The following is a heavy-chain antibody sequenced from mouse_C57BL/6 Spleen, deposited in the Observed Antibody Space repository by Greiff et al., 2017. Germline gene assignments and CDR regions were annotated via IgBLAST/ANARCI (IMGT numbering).Heavy chain of an antibody. CDR1: GYTFTDYY. D-gene: IGHD2-1*01. V-gene: IGHV1-26*01. CDR2: INPNNGGT. CDR3: ARYPLYYGNYADY. J-gene: IGHJ2*01. Sequence: EVQLQQSGPELVKPGASVKISCKASGYTFTDYYMNWVKQSHGKSLEWIGDINPNNGGTSYNQKFKGKATLTVDKSSSTAYMELRSLTSEDSAVYYCARYPLYYGNYADYWGQGTTLTVSS.